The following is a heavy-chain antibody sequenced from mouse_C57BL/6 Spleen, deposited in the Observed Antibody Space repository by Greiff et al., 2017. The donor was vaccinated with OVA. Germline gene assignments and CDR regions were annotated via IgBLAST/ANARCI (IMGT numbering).Heavy chain of an antibody. CDR3: ARERELGYFDY. CDR1: GYAFSSYW. D-gene: IGHD4-1*01. Sequence: VKLMESGAELVKPGASVKISCKASGYAFSSYWMNWVKQRPGKGLEWIGQIYPGDGDTNYNGKFKGKATLTADKSSSTAYMQLSSLTSEDSAVYFCARERELGYFDYWGQGTTLTVSS. V-gene: IGHV1-80*01. CDR2: IYPGDGDT. J-gene: IGHJ2*01.